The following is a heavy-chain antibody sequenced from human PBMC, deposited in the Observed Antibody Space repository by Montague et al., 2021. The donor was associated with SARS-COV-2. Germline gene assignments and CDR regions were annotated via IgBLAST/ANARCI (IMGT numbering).Heavy chain of an antibody. J-gene: IGHJ3*02. D-gene: IGHD2-21*02. CDR2: IYYSGST. CDR1: GGSISSSSYY. Sequence: SETLSLTCTVSGGSISSSSYYWGWIRQPPGKGLEWIGYIYYSGSTNYNPSLKSRVTISIDTSKNQFSLKLSSVTATDMAVYYCAGQIPLRTHIVVVTALLGGAFDIWGQGTMVTVSS. V-gene: IGHV4-61*05. CDR3: AGQIPLRTHIVVVTALLGGAFDI.